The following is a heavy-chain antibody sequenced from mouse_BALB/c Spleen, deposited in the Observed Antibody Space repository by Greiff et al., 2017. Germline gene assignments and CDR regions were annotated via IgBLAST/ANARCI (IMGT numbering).Heavy chain of an antibody. CDR3: ASYGSSYGDYYAMDY. Sequence: VQLQQSGAELVKPGASVKLSCTASGFNIKDTYMHWVKQRPEQGLEWIGRIDPANGNTKYDPKFQGKATITADTSSNTAYLQLSSLTSEDTAVYYGASYGSSYGDYYAMDYWGQGTSVTVSS. CDR1: GFNIKDTY. J-gene: IGHJ4*01. V-gene: IGHV14-3*02. CDR2: IDPANGNT. D-gene: IGHD1-1*01.